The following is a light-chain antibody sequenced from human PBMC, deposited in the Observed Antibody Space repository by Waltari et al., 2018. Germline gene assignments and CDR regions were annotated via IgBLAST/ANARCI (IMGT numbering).Light chain of an antibody. CDR3: QHYLRLPVT. CDR1: HRVSRA. CDR2: GAS. Sequence: EIVLTHSPGTLSLSLGERATLSCRASHRVSRALTWYQQKPGQAPKLLIYGASTRATGIPDRFSGSGSGTDFSLTISRLEPDDFAVYYCQHYLRLPVTFGQGTTVEI. V-gene: IGKV3-20*01. J-gene: IGKJ1*01.